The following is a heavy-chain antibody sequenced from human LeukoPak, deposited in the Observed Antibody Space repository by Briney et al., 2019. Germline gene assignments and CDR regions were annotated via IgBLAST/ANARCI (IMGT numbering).Heavy chain of an antibody. CDR2: ISGSGGST. CDR3: AKDSSAAAPLDY. Sequence: PGGSLRLSCAASGFTFSYYPLSWVRRPPGKGLKWVSAISGSGGSTYYADSVKGRFTISRDNSKNTLYLQMNSLRAEDTAVYYCAKDSSAAAPLDYWGQGTLVTVSS. V-gene: IGHV3-23*01. J-gene: IGHJ4*02. D-gene: IGHD6-13*01. CDR1: GFTFSYYP.